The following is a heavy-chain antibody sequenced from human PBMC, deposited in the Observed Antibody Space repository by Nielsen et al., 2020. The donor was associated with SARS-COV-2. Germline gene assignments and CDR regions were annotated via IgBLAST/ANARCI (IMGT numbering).Heavy chain of an antibody. CDR3: AKDRSGNPPTGIDY. V-gene: IGHV3-7*03. D-gene: IGHD2-15*01. CDR2: IKQDGSGK. CDR1: GFTFSSYW. Sequence: GESLKISCAASGFTFSSYWMSWVRQAPGKGLEWVANIKQDGSGKYYVDSVKGRFTISRDNSKNTLYLQVSSLRAEDTAVYYCAKDRSGNPPTGIDYWGQGTLVTVSS. J-gene: IGHJ4*02.